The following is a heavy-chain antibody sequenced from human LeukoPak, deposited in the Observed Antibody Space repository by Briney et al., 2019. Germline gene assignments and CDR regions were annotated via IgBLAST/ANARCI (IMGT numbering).Heavy chain of an antibody. V-gene: IGHV3-23*01. CDR2: ISGSGGST. J-gene: IGHJ6*03. CDR1: GFTFSSYA. D-gene: IGHD5-18*01. CDR3: ARSSPPTRIQLWLGGYMDV. Sequence: GGSRRLSCAASGFTFSSYAMSWVRQAPGKGREWVSAISGSGGSTYYADSVKGRFTIARDNSKNTLYLQMNSLRAEDTSVYYCARSSPPTRIQLWLGGYMDVWGKGTTVTVSS.